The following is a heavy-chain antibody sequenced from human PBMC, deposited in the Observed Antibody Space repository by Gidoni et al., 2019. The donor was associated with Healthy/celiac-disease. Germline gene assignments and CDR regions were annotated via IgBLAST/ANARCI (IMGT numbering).Heavy chain of an antibody. CDR1: VFTFSSYG. D-gene: IGHD2-2*01. CDR3: ARDDIVVVPAAIPDY. Sequence: QVQLVESGGGVVQPGRSLRLSCAASVFTFSSYGMHWVRQAPGKGMEWVAVIWYDGSNKYYADSVKGRFTISRDNSKNTLYLQMNSLRAEDTAVYYCARDDIVVVPAAIPDYWGQGTLVTVSS. J-gene: IGHJ4*02. CDR2: IWYDGSNK. V-gene: IGHV3-33*01.